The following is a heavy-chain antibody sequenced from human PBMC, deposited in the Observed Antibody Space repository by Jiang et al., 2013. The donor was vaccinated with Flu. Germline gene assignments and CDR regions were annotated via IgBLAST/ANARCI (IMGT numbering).Heavy chain of an antibody. Sequence: GSGLVKPSETLSLTCTVSGGSISNYYWSWIRQPAGKGLEWIGRIYSSGSTNYNPSLKSRVTMSIDTSKDQFSLKLSSVTAADTAVYYCARVLDSKGYYSGYYFDYWGQGTLVTVSS. CDR2: IYSSGST. CDR1: GGSISNYY. D-gene: IGHD3-22*01. CDR3: ARVLDSKGYYSGYYFDY. V-gene: IGHV4-4*07. J-gene: IGHJ4*02.